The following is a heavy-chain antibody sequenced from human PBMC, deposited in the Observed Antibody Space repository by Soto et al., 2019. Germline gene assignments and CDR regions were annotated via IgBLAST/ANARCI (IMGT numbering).Heavy chain of an antibody. CDR3: ARAFDGIYSYFDY. D-gene: IGHD1-26*01. J-gene: IGHJ4*02. V-gene: IGHV3-48*02. CDR1: GFTFSHSG. CDR2: IRGDGSTI. Sequence: EVQLVESGGGLVQPGGSLRLSCAASGFTFSHSGMNWVRQAPGKGLEWVSYIRGDGSTIYADSVKGRFTISRDNATTSLYLQMNSLRDEDTAVYYCARAFDGIYSYFDYWGQGALVIVSS.